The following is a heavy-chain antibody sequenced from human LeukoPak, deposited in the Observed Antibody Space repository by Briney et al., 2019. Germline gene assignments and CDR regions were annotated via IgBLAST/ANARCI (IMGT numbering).Heavy chain of an antibody. V-gene: IGHV1-18*01. CDR2: ISAYNGNT. D-gene: IGHD5-12*01. Sequence: GASVKVSCKASGYTFTSYGISWVRQAPGQGLEWMGWISAYNGNTNYAQKLQGRVTMTTDTSTSTAYMELRSLRSDDTAVYYCARSLSRGYSGYDYAPDYWGQGTLVTVSS. CDR1: GYTFTSYG. CDR3: ARSLSRGYSGYDYAPDY. J-gene: IGHJ4*02.